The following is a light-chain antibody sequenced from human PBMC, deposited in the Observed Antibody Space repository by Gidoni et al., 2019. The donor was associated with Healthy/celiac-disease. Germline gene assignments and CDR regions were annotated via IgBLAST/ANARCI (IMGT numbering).Light chain of an antibody. Sequence: SQLTESPSSLSASVGDRVTITFRASQSISSYLNWYQQKPGKAPKLLIYAASSLQSGVPSRFSGSGSGTDFTLTISSLQPEDFATYYCQQSYSTPYTFXQXTKLEIK. J-gene: IGKJ2*01. CDR2: AAS. V-gene: IGKV1-39*01. CDR3: QQSYSTPYT. CDR1: QSISSY.